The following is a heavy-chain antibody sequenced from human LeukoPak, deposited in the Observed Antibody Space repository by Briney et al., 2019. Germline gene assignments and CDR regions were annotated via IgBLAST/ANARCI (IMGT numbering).Heavy chain of an antibody. CDR2: ISGSGGST. D-gene: IGHD3-22*01. CDR1: GFTFSTYA. CDR3: AKGGRSGAYYYDFDY. J-gene: IGHJ4*02. Sequence: VGSLRLSCAASGFTFSTYAMTWVRQAPGKGLEWVSSISGSGGSTYYADYVKGRFTISRDNSKNTLYLQMSSLGAEDTAVYYCAKGGRSGAYYYDFDYWGQGTLVTVSS. V-gene: IGHV3-23*01.